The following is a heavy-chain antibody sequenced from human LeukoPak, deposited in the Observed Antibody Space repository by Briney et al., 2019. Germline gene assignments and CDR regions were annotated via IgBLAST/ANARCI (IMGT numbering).Heavy chain of an antibody. CDR1: GGSIGSNY. V-gene: IGHV4-59*08. CDR2: IYYTGGT. Sequence: SETLSLTCTVSGGSIGSNYWTWIRQPPGKGLEYIGYIYYTGGTNYNPSLKSRVTISVDTSKNQFSLKLSSVTAADTAVYFCAKYGNSGWVIDNWGQGTLVTVSS. D-gene: IGHD6-19*01. CDR3: AKYGNSGWVIDN. J-gene: IGHJ4*02.